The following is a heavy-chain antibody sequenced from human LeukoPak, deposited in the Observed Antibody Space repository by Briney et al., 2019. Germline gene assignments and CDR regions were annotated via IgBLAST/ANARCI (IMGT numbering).Heavy chain of an antibody. Sequence: TSGTLSLTCTVSGGSISSSSYYWGWIRQPPGKGLEWIGSIYYSGSTYYNPSLKSRVTISVDTSKNQFSLKLSSVTAADTAVYYCAKRSYYGSGSYYPWFDPWGQGTLVTVSS. CDR2: IYYSGST. V-gene: IGHV4-39*07. D-gene: IGHD3-10*01. CDR1: GGSISSSSYY. CDR3: AKRSYYGSGSYYPWFDP. J-gene: IGHJ5*02.